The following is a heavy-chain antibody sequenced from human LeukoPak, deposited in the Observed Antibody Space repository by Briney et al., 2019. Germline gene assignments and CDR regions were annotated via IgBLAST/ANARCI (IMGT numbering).Heavy chain of an antibody. V-gene: IGHV3-64*01. J-gene: IGHJ6*02. CDR2: ISSNGGST. D-gene: IGHD1-26*01. CDR3: ARDPGGSSNYYYYGMDV. Sequence: EGSLRLSCAASGFTFSSYVMHWVRQAPGKGLEYVSAISSNGGSTYYANSVKGRFTISRDNSKNTLYLQMGSLRAEDMAVYYCARDPGGSSNYYYYGMDVWGQGTTVTVSS. CDR1: GFTFSSYV.